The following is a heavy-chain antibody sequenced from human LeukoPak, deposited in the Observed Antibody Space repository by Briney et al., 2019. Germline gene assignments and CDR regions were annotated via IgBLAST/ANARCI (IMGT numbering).Heavy chain of an antibody. Sequence: GESLKISCKGSGYRFTSYWIGWVRQMPGKGLEWMGIIYPGDSDTRYSPSFQGQVTISADKSISTAFLQWSSLKASDSAIYYCVRHRLLWFGELLYWGQGTVVTVSS. CDR3: VRHRLLWFGELLY. J-gene: IGHJ4*02. CDR1: GYRFTSYW. V-gene: IGHV5-51*01. CDR2: IYPGDSDT. D-gene: IGHD3-10*01.